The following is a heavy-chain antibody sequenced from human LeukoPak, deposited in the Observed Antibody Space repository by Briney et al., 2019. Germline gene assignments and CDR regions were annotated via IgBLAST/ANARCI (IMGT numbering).Heavy chain of an antibody. D-gene: IGHD3-3*01. CDR3: ARMEYLPAYYDLWTPYGMDV. V-gene: IGHV1-46*01. CDR2: INPSGGST. CDR1: GYTFTSYY. J-gene: IGHJ6*02. Sequence: ASVKVSCKASGYTFTSYYMHWVRQAPGQGLEWMGIINPSGGSTSYAQKFQGRVTMTRDTSTSTVYMELSSLRSEDTAVYYCARMEYLPAYYDLWTPYGMDVWGQGTTVTVSS.